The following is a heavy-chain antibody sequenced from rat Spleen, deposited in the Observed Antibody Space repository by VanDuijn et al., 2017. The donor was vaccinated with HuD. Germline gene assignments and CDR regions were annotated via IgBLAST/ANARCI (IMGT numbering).Heavy chain of an antibody. V-gene: IGHV5-22*01. CDR3: ARTTYDYFDY. D-gene: IGHD2-1*01. CDR1: GINFSNYY. CDR2: INHEGSST. Sequence: EVQLVESGGGSVQPGRSMKLSCAASGINFSNYYMAWVRQAPTKGLEWVASINHEGSSTYYGDSVKGRSTISRDNAKSTLYLQMNSLRSEDTAAYYCARTTYDYFDYWGQGVMVTVSS. J-gene: IGHJ2*01.